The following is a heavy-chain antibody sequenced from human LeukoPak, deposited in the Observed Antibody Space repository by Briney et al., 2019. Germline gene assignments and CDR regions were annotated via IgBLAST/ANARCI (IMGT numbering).Heavy chain of an antibody. D-gene: IGHD6-13*01. V-gene: IGHV4-59*01. CDR2: IYYSGST. CDR3: ARRAAAGYYYYGMDV. Sequence: SETLSLTCTVSGGSISSYYWSWIRQPPGKGLEWIGYIYYSGSTNYNPSLKSRVTISVDTSKNQFSLKLSSVTAADTAVYYCARRAAAGYYYYGMDVWGQGTTVTVSS. J-gene: IGHJ6*02. CDR1: GGSISSYY.